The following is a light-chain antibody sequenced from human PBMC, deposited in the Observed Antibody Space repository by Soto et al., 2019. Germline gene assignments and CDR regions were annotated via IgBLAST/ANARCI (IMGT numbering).Light chain of an antibody. J-gene: IGKJ4*01. Sequence: DIPMTQSPSSLSASVGDRVTITCRASRDISNYLAWYQQKPGKVPRLLIYAASTLQSGVPSRFSGGGSGTDFALTIGSLQPEDVATYYCQMYISVPLTFGGGTKVEIK. V-gene: IGKV1-27*01. CDR1: RDISNY. CDR2: AAS. CDR3: QMYISVPLT.